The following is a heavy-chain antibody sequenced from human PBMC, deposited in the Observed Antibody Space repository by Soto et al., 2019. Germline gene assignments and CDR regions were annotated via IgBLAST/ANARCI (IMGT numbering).Heavy chain of an antibody. Sequence: QLQLQESGPGLVKPSETLSLTCTVSGGSLSSSSYYWGWIRQPPGKGLEWIESIYYSGSTSYNPSLKSRVTIAVDTYKNRFSLKLSSVTAADTAVYYCARQGGSPYYDYDYCMDVWGQGTTVAVAS. CDR3: ARQGGSPYYDYDYCMDV. J-gene: IGHJ6*02. CDR1: GGSLSSSSYY. CDR2: IYYSGST. V-gene: IGHV4-39*01. D-gene: IGHD1-26*01.